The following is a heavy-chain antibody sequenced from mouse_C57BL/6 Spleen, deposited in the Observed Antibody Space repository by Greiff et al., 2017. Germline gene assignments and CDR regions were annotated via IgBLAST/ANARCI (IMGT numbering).Heavy chain of an antibody. J-gene: IGHJ3*01. CDR3: AREYDYDVGFAY. CDR2: ISYDGSN. CDR1: GYSITSGYY. Sequence: VQLQESGPGLVKPSQSLSLTCSVTGYSITSGYYWNWIRQFPGNKLEWMGYISYDGSNNYNPSLKNRISITRDTSKNQFFLKLNSVTTEDTATYYCAREYDYDVGFAYWGQGTLVTVSA. D-gene: IGHD2-4*01. V-gene: IGHV3-6*01.